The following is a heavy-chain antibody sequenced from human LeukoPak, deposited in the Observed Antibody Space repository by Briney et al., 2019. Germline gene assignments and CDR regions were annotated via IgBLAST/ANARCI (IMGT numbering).Heavy chain of an antibody. Sequence: ASVKVSCKVSGYTLTELSMHWVRQAPGKGLEWMGGFDPEDGETIYAQKFQGRVTMTEDTSTDTAYMELSSLRSEDTAVYYCATEATYYDILTGYRNWFDPWGQGTLVTVSS. CDR2: FDPEDGET. CDR1: GYTLTELS. V-gene: IGHV1-24*01. CDR3: ATEATYYDILTGYRNWFDP. J-gene: IGHJ5*02. D-gene: IGHD3-9*01.